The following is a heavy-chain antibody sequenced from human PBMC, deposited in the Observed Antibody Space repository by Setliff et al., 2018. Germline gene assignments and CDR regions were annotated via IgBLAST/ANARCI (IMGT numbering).Heavy chain of an antibody. CDR1: GGSISSHY. Sequence: SETLSLTCTVSGGSISSHYWSWIRQPPGKGLEWIGSIYYSGSTNYNPSLKSRVTISVDTSKNQFSLKLSSVTAADTAVYYCARGRLHYYGSSGYSYWGQGTLVTVS. CDR2: IYYSGST. D-gene: IGHD3-22*01. V-gene: IGHV4-59*11. CDR3: ARGRLHYYGSSGYSY. J-gene: IGHJ4*02.